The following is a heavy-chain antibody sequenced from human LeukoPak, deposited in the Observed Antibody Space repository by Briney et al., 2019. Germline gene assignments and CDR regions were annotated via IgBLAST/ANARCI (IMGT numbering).Heavy chain of an antibody. CDR1: GGSIRSSSYY. V-gene: IGHV4-39*07. CDR3: ARGPTMDSSGWYYYYYYMDV. J-gene: IGHJ6*03. Sequence: PSETLSLTCSVSGGSIRSSSYYWGWIRQPPGKGLEWIGSIYYSGSTYYNPSLKSRVTISIDTSKNQYSLKLSSVTAADTAVYYCARGPTMDSSGWYYYYYYMDVWGKGTTVTVSS. CDR2: IYYSGST. D-gene: IGHD6-19*01.